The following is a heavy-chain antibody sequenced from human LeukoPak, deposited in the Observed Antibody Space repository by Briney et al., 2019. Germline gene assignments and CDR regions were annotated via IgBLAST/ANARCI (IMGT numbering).Heavy chain of an antibody. CDR3: ARDGITGTTSSEFDP. CDR2: IYHSGST. J-gene: IGHJ5*02. Sequence: SETLSLTCTVSGYSISSGYYWGWIRQPPGKGLEWIGSIYHSGSTYYNPSLKSRVTISVDTSKNQFSLKLSSVTDADTAVYYCARDGITGTTSSEFDPWSQGTLVTVSS. D-gene: IGHD1-7*01. V-gene: IGHV4-38-2*02. CDR1: GYSISSGYY.